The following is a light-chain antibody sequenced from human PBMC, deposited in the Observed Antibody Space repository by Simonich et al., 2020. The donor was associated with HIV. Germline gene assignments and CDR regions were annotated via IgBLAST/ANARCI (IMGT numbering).Light chain of an antibody. CDR3: QQYYSIPYT. CDR2: CAS. Sequence: DIVMTQSPDSLAVSLCERATINCKSSQSVLYSSNNKNYLAWYQHKPGQPPKLLICCASTRESGVPDRFSGSGTGTDFTLTISSLQAEDVAVYYCQQYYSIPYTFGQGTKLEIK. J-gene: IGKJ2*01. CDR1: QSVLYSSNNKNY. V-gene: IGKV4-1*01.